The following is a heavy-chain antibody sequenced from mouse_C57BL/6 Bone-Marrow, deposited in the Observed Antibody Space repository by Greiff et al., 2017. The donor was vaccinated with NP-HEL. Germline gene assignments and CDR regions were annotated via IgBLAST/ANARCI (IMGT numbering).Heavy chain of an antibody. CDR2: ISYDGSN. J-gene: IGHJ2*01. D-gene: IGHD2-3*01. CDR3: ERDLLYDWDY. Sequence: ESGPGLVKPSQSLSLPCSVPGYSITSGYYWNWLRQFPGNKLEWMGYISYDGSNNYNPSLNNRISITRDTSKNQFFLKLNSVTTKDTAKYDRERDLLYDWDYWGQGTTLTVSA. CDR1: GYSITSGYY. V-gene: IGHV3-6*01.